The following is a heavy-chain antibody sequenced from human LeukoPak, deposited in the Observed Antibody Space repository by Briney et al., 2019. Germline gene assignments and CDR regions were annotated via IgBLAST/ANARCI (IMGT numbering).Heavy chain of an antibody. Sequence: PSETLSLTCTVSGYSVSSGYYWGWIRQPPGKGLEWTGTRFHSGNTYYNPSLKSRVTISVDTSKNQFSLKLSSVTAADTAVYYCARRITYMDVWGNGTTVTVSS. V-gene: IGHV4-38-2*02. J-gene: IGHJ6*03. CDR3: ARRITYMDV. CDR2: RFHSGNT. D-gene: IGHD3-10*01. CDR1: GYSVSSGYY.